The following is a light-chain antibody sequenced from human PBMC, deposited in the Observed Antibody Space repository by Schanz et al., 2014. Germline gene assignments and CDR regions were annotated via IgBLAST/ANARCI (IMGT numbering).Light chain of an antibody. CDR2: EGN. Sequence: QSALTQPASVSGSPGQSITISCTGPSSDVGSYNLVSWYQQHPGKAPKLMIYEGNKRPSGVPDRFSGSKSGNTASLTVPGLQADDEADYYCSSYAGSNFVVFGGGTKLTVL. V-gene: IGLV2-14*02. CDR3: SSYAGSNFVV. CDR1: SSDVGSYNL. J-gene: IGLJ2*01.